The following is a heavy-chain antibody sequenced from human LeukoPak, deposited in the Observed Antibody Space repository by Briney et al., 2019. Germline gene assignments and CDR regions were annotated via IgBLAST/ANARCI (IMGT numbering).Heavy chain of an antibody. V-gene: IGHV1-2*02. CDR1: RYTFKNYY. D-gene: IGHD2-2*01. CDR3: ARDRVPVTIARSDAFDF. J-gene: IGHJ3*01. Sequence: ASVKVSCKASRYTFKNYYIHWVRQAPGQGLEWMGWVNPISGVTMYAQKFQARVTMTRDTSVSTAYMELSWLKSDDTAVYYCARDRVPVTIARSDAFDFWGQGTMVTVS. CDR2: VNPISGVT.